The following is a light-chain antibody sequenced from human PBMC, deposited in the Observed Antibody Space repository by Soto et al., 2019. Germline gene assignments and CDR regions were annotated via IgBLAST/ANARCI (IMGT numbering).Light chain of an antibody. V-gene: IGKV1-39*01. CDR2: GAS. J-gene: IGKJ4*01. CDR1: QSIGIY. Sequence: DIQMTQSPSSLSASVGDRVTITCRASQSIGIYLNWYQQKPGKAPNLLIYGASTLRSGVPSMFSGSGSGTDFTLTISSLHPEDFAAYYCQQVYSSLTFGGGTKVEI. CDR3: QQVYSSLT.